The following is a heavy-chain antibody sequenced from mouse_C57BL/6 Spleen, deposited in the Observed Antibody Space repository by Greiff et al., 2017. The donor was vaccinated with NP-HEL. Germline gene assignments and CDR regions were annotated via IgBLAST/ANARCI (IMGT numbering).Heavy chain of an antibody. Sequence: VKLQESGPGLVQPSQSLSITCTVSGFSLTSYGVHWVRQSPGKGLEWLGVIWSGGSTDYNAAFISRLSISKDNSKSQVFFKMNSLQADDTAIYYCARGDGSSYGWYFYVWGTGTTVTVS. J-gene: IGHJ1*03. V-gene: IGHV2-2*01. D-gene: IGHD1-1*01. CDR2: IWSGGST. CDR3: ARGDGSSYGWYFYV. CDR1: GFSLTSYG.